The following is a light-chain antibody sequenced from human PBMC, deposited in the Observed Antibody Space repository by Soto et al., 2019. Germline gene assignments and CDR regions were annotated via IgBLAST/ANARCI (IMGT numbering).Light chain of an antibody. Sequence: AIQMPQSPSSLSASVGDRVTITCLASQGISNDLGWYQQTPGKAPKLLIYDASSLHIGVPSRVSGSGSGTDFTITISRLQPGHLATYYCLQDYSYPRTFGQGTKVEIK. CDR3: LQDYSYPRT. CDR2: DAS. V-gene: IGKV1-6*01. J-gene: IGKJ1*01. CDR1: QGISND.